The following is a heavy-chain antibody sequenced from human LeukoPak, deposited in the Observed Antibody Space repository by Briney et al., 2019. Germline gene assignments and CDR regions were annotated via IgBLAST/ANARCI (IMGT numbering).Heavy chain of an antibody. Sequence: PSETLSLTCTVSDGSISSYFWSWLRQPPGKGLEWIGYIFHSGTTNYNPSLKSRVTISIDTPKNQFSLKVTSVTAADAAVYYCARVGEQWLLRYYFDCWGQGVLVAVSS. CDR1: DGSISSYF. J-gene: IGHJ4*02. D-gene: IGHD6-19*01. CDR2: IFHSGTT. V-gene: IGHV4-59*01. CDR3: ARVGEQWLLRYYFDC.